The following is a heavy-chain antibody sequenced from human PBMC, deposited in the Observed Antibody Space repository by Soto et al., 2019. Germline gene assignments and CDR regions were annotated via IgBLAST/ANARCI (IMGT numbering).Heavy chain of an antibody. CDR1: GFTFTSSA. V-gene: IGHV1-58*01. J-gene: IGHJ3*02. CDR3: AALRPYYYDSSGYYFNAFDI. Sequence: ASVKVSCKASGFTFTSSAVQWVRQARGQRLEWIGWIVVGSGNTNYAQKFQERVTITRDMSTSTAYMELSSLRSEDTAVYYCAALRPYYYDSSGYYFNAFDIWGQGTMVTVSS. D-gene: IGHD3-22*01. CDR2: IVVGSGNT.